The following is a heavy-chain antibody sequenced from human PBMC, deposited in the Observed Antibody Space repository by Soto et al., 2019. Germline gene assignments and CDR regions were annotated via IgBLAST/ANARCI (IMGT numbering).Heavy chain of an antibody. J-gene: IGHJ4*02. CDR2: IYPGDSDT. CDR3: ARSLALEEWDLLVYDY. CDR1: GYSFTSYW. V-gene: IGHV5-51*01. D-gene: IGHD1-26*01. Sequence: PGESLKISCKGSGYSFTSYWIGWVRQMPGKGLEWMGIIYPGDSDTRYSPSFQGQVTISADKSISTAYLQWSSLKASDTAMYYCARSLALEEWDLLVYDYWGQGTLVTVSS.